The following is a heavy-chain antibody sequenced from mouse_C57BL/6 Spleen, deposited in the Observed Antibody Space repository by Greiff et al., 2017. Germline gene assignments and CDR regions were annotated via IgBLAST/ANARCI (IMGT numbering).Heavy chain of an antibody. CDR1: GFTFSSYA. D-gene: IGHD2-4*01. Sequence: VMLVESGEGLVKPGGSLKLSCAASGFTFSSYAMSWVRQTPEKRLEWVAYISSGGDYIYSADTVKGRFTISRDNARNNLCLQMSSLKSEDTAIYYCTIRDAYDYDDPFYYARDYWGQVTSVTVSS. J-gene: IGHJ4*01. V-gene: IGHV5-9-1*02. CDR3: TIRDAYDYDDPFYYARDY. CDR2: ISSGGDYI.